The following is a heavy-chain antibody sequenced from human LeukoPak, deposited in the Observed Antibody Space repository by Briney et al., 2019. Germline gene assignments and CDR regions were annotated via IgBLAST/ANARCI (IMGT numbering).Heavy chain of an antibody. D-gene: IGHD2-2*01. CDR3: ARERGGYCSSTSCFPIDY. Sequence: GGSLRLSCAASGFTFSSYSMNWVRQAPGKGLEWVSSISSSSSYIYYADSVKGRFTISRDNAKNSLYLQMNSLGAEDTAVYYCARERGGYCSSTSCFPIDYWGQGTLVTVSS. CDR1: GFTFSSYS. CDR2: ISSSSSYI. V-gene: IGHV3-21*01. J-gene: IGHJ4*02.